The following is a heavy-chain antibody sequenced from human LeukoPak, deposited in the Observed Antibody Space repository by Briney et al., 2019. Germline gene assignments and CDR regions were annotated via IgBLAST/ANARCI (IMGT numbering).Heavy chain of an antibody. Sequence: GGSLRLSCAASGFTFSSYSMNWVRQAPGKGLEWVSGISNSGGSTYYADSVKGRFTISRDNSKNTLYLQMNSLRAADSAVYYCAKSAGDYYYYYIMYVWGQGTTVTASS. CDR3: AKSAGDYYYYYIMYV. V-gene: IGHV3-23*01. D-gene: IGHD4-17*01. J-gene: IGHJ6*02. CDR1: GFTFSSYS. CDR2: ISNSGGST.